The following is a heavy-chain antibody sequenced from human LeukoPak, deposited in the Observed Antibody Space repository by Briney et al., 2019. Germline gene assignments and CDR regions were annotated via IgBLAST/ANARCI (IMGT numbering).Heavy chain of an antibody. CDR2: IIPILGIA. CDR3: ARDPAGAVAGTGDY. J-gene: IGHJ4*02. CDR1: GGTFSSYT. D-gene: IGHD6-19*01. V-gene: IGHV1-69*04. Sequence: SVKVSCKASGGTFSSYTISWVRQAPGQGLEWMGRIIPILGIANYAQKFQGRVTITADKSTSTAYMELSSLRSEDTAVYYCARDPAGAVAGTGDYWGQGTLVTVSS.